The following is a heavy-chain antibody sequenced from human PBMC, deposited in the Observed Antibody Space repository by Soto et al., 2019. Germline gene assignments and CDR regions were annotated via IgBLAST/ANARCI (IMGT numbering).Heavy chain of an antibody. D-gene: IGHD2-15*01. CDR1: GYTFTSYG. Sequence: QVQLVQSGAEVKKPGASVKVSCKASGYTFTSYGISWVRQAPGQGLEWMGWISAYNGNTNYAQKLQGRVTMTTDTSTSTAYMELRSLRSDDTAMYYCARDHTPYCSGGSCYSNGLDYWGQGTLVTVSS. V-gene: IGHV1-18*01. CDR2: ISAYNGNT. J-gene: IGHJ4*02. CDR3: ARDHTPYCSGGSCYSNGLDY.